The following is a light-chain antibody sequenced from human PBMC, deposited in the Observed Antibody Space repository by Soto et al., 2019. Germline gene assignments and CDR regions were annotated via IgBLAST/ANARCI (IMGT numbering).Light chain of an antibody. J-gene: IGKJ3*01. CDR3: QQRSNWP. CDR1: QSVSSSY. V-gene: IGKV3D-20*02. Sequence: EIVLTQSPGTLSLSPGERATLSCRASQSVSSSYLAWYQQKPGQAPRLLIYGASSRATGIPDRFSGSGSGTDFTLTISRLEPEDFAVYYCQQRSNWPFGPGTKVDIK. CDR2: GAS.